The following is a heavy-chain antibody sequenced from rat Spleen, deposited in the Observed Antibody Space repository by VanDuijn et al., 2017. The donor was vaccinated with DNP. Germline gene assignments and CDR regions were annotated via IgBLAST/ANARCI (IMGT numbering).Heavy chain of an antibody. Sequence: EVQLVESGENLVQPGRSLKLSCEASGFIFSNYDMAWVRQAPTKGLEWVALISPDGDRTYYRDSVKDRFTVSRNNAESTLHLQMDSLGSDDTATYYCTRPRGSYGGYRVDAWGQGISVSVSS. J-gene: IGHJ4*01. CDR2: ISPDGDRT. V-gene: IGHV5S23*01. CDR3: TRPRGSYGGYRVDA. D-gene: IGHD1-11*01. CDR1: GFIFSNYD.